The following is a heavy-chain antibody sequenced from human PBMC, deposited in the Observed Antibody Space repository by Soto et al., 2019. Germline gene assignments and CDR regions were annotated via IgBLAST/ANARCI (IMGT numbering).Heavy chain of an antibody. J-gene: IGHJ6*02. CDR2: MNPNSGNT. V-gene: IGHV1-8*01. CDR3: ARERVVATIWGFYYYGMDV. Sequence: GASVKVSCKASGYTFTSYDINWGRQATGQGREWMGWMNPNSGNTGYAQKFQGRVTMTRNTSISTAYLELSSLRSEDTAVYYCARERVVATIWGFYYYGMDVWGQGTTVTVSS. CDR1: GYTFTSYD. D-gene: IGHD5-12*01.